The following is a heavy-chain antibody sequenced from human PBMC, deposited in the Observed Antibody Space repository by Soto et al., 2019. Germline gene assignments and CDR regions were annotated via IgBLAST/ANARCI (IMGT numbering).Heavy chain of an antibody. CDR2: IGAAGDT. J-gene: IGHJ4*02. D-gene: IGHD6-19*01. CDR1: GFILSTYD. V-gene: IGHV3-13*01. CDR3: ARGAAYTSGWYGSLDY. Sequence: EVQLVESGGGLVQPGGSLRLSCAASGFILSTYDMHWVRQTTGKGLEWVSAIGAAGDTYSPGSVKGRFTISRENAKNSLYLKMNSLRAEDPAVYHCARGAAYTSGWYGSLDYWGRGTLVTVSS.